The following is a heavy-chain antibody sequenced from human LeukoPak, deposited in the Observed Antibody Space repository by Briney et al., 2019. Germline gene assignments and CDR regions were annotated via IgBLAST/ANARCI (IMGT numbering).Heavy chain of an antibody. V-gene: IGHV5-10-1*01. CDR3: ARHKTAETDY. CDR2: IDPSDSYT. Sequence: GESLKISCKGSGYSFTSYWISWVRQMPGKGLEWMGRIDPSDSYTNYSPSFQGHVTISADKSISTAYLQWSSLKASDAAMYYCARHKTAETDYWGQGTLVTVSS. J-gene: IGHJ4*02. CDR1: GYSFTSYW.